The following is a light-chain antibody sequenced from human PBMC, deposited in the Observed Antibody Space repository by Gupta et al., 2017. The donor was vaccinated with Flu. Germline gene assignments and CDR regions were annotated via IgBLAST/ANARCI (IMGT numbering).Light chain of an antibody. CDR3: QQDDSYSQT. Sequence: DIQMTQSPSTLSASVGDRVTITCRASQSISSWLAWYQQKPGKAPKLLIYKASSLESGVPSRFSGSGSGTXFTLTIXILHPDDFATYYCQQDDSYSQTFGXGTKLEIK. J-gene: IGKJ1*01. CDR1: QSISSW. V-gene: IGKV1-5*03. CDR2: KAS.